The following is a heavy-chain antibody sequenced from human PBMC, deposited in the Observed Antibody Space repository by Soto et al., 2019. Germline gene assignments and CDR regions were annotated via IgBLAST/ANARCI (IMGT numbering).Heavy chain of an antibody. CDR1: GYTFTSYG. V-gene: IGHV1-18*01. Sequence: GASVKVSCKTSGYTFTSYGISWVRQAPGQGLEWMGWISAYNGNTNYAQKLQGRVTMTTDTSTSTAYMELRSLRSDDTAVYYCAMTRAYYYDSSGYYYQVSPVFDYWGQGTLVTVSS. CDR2: ISAYNGNT. CDR3: AMTRAYYYDSSGYYYQVSPVFDY. J-gene: IGHJ4*02. D-gene: IGHD3-22*01.